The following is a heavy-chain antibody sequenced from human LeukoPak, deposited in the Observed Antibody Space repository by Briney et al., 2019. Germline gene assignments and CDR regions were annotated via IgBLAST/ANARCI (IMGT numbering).Heavy chain of an antibody. CDR2: IIPIFGTA. J-gene: IGHJ4*02. V-gene: IGHV1-69*06. D-gene: IGHD6-19*01. CDR1: GGTFSSYA. Sequence: ASVKVSCKASGGTFSSYAISWVRQAPGQGLEWMGGIIPIFGTANYAQKFQGRVTITADKPTSTAYMELSSLRSEDTAVYYCASSNGYSSGWYLPITDYWGQGTLVTVSS. CDR3: ASSNGYSSGWYLPITDY.